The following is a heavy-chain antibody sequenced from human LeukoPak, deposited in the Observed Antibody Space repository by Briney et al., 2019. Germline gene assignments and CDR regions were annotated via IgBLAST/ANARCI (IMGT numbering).Heavy chain of an antibody. Sequence: SETLTLTCTVSGGSISSSSYYWGWIRQPPGKGLEWIGSIYYSGSTYYNPSLKSRVTISVDTSKNQFSLKLSSVTAADTAVYYCASHKGRGGFSTAWGQGTLVTVSS. V-gene: IGHV4-39*07. CDR2: IYYSGST. D-gene: IGHD3/OR15-3a*01. J-gene: IGHJ4*02. CDR3: ASHKGRGGFSTA. CDR1: GGSISSSSYY.